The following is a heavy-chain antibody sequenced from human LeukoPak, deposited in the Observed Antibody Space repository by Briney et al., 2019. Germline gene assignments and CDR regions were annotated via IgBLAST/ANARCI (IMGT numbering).Heavy chain of an antibody. CDR1: GYTFTGYY. J-gene: IGHJ6*02. CDR2: INPNSGGT. Sequence: ASVKVSCKASGYTFTGYYMHWVRQAPGQGLEWMGWINPNSGGTNYAQKFQGRVTMTRDTSISTAYMELSRLRSDDTAVYYCARIRGLVLDDFWSGYPMMLGYYGMDVWGQGTTVTVSS. CDR3: ARIRGLVLDDFWSGYPMMLGYYGMDV. D-gene: IGHD3-3*01. V-gene: IGHV1-2*02.